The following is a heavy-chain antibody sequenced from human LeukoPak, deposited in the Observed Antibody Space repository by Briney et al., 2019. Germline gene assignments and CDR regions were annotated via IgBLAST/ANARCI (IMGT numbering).Heavy chain of an antibody. Sequence: QTSETLSLTCTVSGGSISSYYWSWIRQPAGKGLEWIGRIYTSGSTNYNPSLKSRVTMSVDTSKNQFSLKLSSVTAADTAVYYCARVDMATIILSGSGYFDYWGQGTLVTVSS. D-gene: IGHD5-24*01. CDR1: GGSISSYY. CDR3: ARVDMATIILSGSGYFDY. J-gene: IGHJ4*02. CDR2: IYTSGST. V-gene: IGHV4-4*07.